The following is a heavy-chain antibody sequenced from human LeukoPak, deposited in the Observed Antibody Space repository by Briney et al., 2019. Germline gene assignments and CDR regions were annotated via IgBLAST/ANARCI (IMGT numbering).Heavy chain of an antibody. Sequence: PSETLSLTCAVYGGSFSGYYWSWIRQPPGKGLEWIGEINHSGSTNYNPSLKSRVTISVDTSKNQFSLKLSSVTAADTAVYYCARGHPYYYDSSGYFFHWGQGTLVTVSS. CDR1: GGSFSGYY. D-gene: IGHD3-22*01. CDR3: ARGHPYYYDSSGYFFH. CDR2: INHSGST. V-gene: IGHV4-34*01. J-gene: IGHJ4*02.